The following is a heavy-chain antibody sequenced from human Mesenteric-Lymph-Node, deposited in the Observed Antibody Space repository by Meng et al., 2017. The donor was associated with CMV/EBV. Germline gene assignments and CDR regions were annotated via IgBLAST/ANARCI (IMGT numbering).Heavy chain of an antibody. CDR1: GGSISSTNW. CDR3: ATGRYCTNGVCYGADY. J-gene: IGHJ4*02. Sequence: GGSISSTNWWTWVRQPPGKGLEWIGEIYRTGSTTYNPSLKSRVTISVDKSKNQFSLELSSVTAADTAVYYCATGRYCTNGVCYGADYWGQGTLVTVSS. V-gene: IGHV4-4*02. CDR2: IYRTGST. D-gene: IGHD2-8*01.